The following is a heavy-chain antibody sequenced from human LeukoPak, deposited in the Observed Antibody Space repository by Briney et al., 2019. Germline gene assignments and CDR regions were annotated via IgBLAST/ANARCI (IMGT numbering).Heavy chain of an antibody. D-gene: IGHD1-7*01. CDR2: ISYDGSNK. CDR1: GFTFSSYG. CDR3: AKLAGTTKYYYYGMDV. J-gene: IGHJ6*02. Sequence: GRSLRLSCAASGFTFSSYGMHWVRQAPGKGLEWVAVISYDGSNKYYADSVKGRFTISRDNSKNTLYLQMNSLRAEDTAVYYCAKLAGTTKYYYYGMDVWGQGTTVTVSS. V-gene: IGHV3-30*18.